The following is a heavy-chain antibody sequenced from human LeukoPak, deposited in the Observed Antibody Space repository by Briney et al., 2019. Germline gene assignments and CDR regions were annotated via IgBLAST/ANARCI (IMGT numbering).Heavy chain of an antibody. CDR2: IYYSGST. V-gene: IGHV4-61*01. Sequence: SETLSLTCTVSGYSISSSYYWSWIRQPPGKGLEWIGYIYYSGSTNYNPSLKSRVTISVDTSKNQFSLKLSSVTAADTAVYYCARDVYGTFSDYWGQGTLVTVSS. D-gene: IGHD4-17*01. CDR3: ARDVYGTFSDY. CDR1: GYSISSSYY. J-gene: IGHJ4*02.